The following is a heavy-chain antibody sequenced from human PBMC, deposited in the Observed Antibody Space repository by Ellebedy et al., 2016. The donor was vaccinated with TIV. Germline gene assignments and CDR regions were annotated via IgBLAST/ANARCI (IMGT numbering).Heavy chain of an antibody. CDR3: ARRDAFDI. CDR1: GDSISRSTYY. V-gene: IGHV4-39*01. Sequence: PGGSLRLSCTVSGDSISRSTYYWGWIRQPPGKGLEWMGSIDNSGSTRPNPSFKRRVTLSVDTSRNQFSLKLTSVTAADTAVYYCARRDAFDIWGPGTVVIVSS. J-gene: IGHJ3*02. CDR2: IDNSGST.